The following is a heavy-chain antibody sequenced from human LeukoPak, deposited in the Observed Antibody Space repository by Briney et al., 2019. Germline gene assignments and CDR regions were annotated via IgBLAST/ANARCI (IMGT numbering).Heavy chain of an antibody. J-gene: IGHJ6*03. CDR3: ATDEAARRRKIYSTYYYYMDV. D-gene: IGHD6-6*01. CDR2: MNPNSGNT. V-gene: IGHV1-8*01. CDR1: GYTFTSYD. Sequence: ASVKVSCKASGYTFTSYDINWVRQATGQGLEWMGWMNPNSGNTGYAQKFQGRVTMTSNTTISTAYMELSSLRSDVTAVYYCATDEAARRRKIYSTYYYYMDVWGKGTMVTVSS.